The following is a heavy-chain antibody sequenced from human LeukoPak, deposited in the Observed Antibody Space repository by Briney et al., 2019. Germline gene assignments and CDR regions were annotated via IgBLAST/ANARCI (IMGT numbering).Heavy chain of an antibody. J-gene: IGHJ4*02. CDR3: AKLWAAAGTRDY. D-gene: IGHD6-13*01. CDR1: GFTFSSYG. V-gene: IGHV3-30*18. Sequence: PGGSLRLSCAASGFTFSSYGMHWVRQAPGKGLEWVAVISYDGSNKYYADSVKGRFTNSRDNSKNTLYLQMNSLRAEDTAVYYCAKLWAAAGTRDYWGQGTLVTVSS. CDR2: ISYDGSNK.